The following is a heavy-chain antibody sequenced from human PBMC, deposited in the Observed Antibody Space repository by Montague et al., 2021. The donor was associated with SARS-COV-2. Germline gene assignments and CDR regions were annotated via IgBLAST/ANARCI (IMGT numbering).Heavy chain of an antibody. CDR2: TYYRSKWYN. CDR1: GDSVSSNIAT. D-gene: IGHD2-21*02. Sequence: CAISGDSVSSNIATWNWIRQSPSRGLEWLGRTYYRSKWYNDYAVSVKSRVIINPDTSNNRISLQLNSVTPEDTAVYYCARPYCGSDCYFYWYFDLWGRGTLVTVSS. CDR3: ARPYCGSDCYFYWYFDL. V-gene: IGHV6-1*01. J-gene: IGHJ2*01.